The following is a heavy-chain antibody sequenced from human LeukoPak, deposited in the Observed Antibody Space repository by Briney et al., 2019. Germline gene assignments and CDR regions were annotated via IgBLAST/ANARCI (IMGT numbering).Heavy chain of an antibody. V-gene: IGHV4-31*03. Sequence: PSQTLSLTCTVSGGSISSGGYYWRWIRQHPGKGLEWIGYIYYSGSTYYNPSPKSRVTISVDTSKNQFSLKLSSVTAADTAVYYCASSIAAAGPDAFDIWGQGTMVTVSS. D-gene: IGHD6-13*01. CDR3: ASSIAAAGPDAFDI. CDR1: GGSISSGGYY. J-gene: IGHJ3*02. CDR2: IYYSGST.